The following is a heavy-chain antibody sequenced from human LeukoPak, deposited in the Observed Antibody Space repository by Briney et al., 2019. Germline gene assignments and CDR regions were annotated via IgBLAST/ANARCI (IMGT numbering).Heavy chain of an antibody. CDR3: ARDIVVVPAAIPRSWFDP. Sequence: ASVKVSCKASGGTFSSYAISWVRQAPGQGLEWMGGIIPIFGTANYAQKFQGRVTITADESTSTAYMELSSLRSEDTAVYYCARDIVVVPAAIPRSWFDPWGQGTLVTASS. CDR1: GGTFSSYA. V-gene: IGHV1-69*13. J-gene: IGHJ5*02. CDR2: IIPIFGTA. D-gene: IGHD2-2*01.